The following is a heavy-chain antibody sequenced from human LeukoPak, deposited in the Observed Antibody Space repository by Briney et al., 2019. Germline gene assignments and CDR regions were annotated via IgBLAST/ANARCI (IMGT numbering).Heavy chain of an antibody. CDR2: IYTSGST. Sequence: SETLSLTCTVSGGSISSYYWSWIRRPAGKGLEWIGRIYTSGSTNYNPSLKSRVTMSVDTSKNQFSLKLSSVTAADTAVYYCAREEDSSGWFRSDYWGQGTLVTVSS. D-gene: IGHD6-19*01. CDR1: GGSISSYY. V-gene: IGHV4-4*07. J-gene: IGHJ4*02. CDR3: AREEDSSGWFRSDY.